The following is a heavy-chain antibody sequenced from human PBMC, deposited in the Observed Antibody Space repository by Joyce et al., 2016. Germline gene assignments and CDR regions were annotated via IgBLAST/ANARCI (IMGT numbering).Heavy chain of an antibody. CDR3: ATDPNGDFFGAYDN. J-gene: IGHJ3*02. CDR2: RSGRGDTT. Sequence: QLLESGGTLVQPGGFLRLFCAASGFHFSSYAMTWVRQAPGRRVVWVSCRSGRGDTTLYADSLKGRFTISSDNSTNTLYLQMWSLRAEDTAVYYCATDPNGDFFGAYDNWGQGTMVTVSS. CDR1: GFHFSSYA. D-gene: IGHD4-17*01. V-gene: IGHV3-23*01.